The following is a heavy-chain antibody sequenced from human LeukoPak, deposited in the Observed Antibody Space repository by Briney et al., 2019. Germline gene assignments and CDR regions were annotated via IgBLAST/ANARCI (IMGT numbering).Heavy chain of an antibody. J-gene: IGHJ4*02. V-gene: IGHV3-9*01. CDR3: AKNWGSGSYDPYFDY. Sequence: GGSLRLSCAASGFTFDDYAMHWVRQLPGKGLEWVSGISWNSGSIVYADSVKGRFTISRDNAKSSLYLQMKSLRAEDTALYYCAKNWGSGSYDPYFDYWGQGTLVTVSS. CDR2: ISWNSGSI. CDR1: GFTFDDYA. D-gene: IGHD1-26*01.